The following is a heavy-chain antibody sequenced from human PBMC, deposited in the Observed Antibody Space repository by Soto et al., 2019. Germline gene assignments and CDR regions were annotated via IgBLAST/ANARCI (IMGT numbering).Heavy chain of an antibody. CDR1: GDSISDTRYY. J-gene: IGHJ5*02. Sequence: SETLSLTCSVPGDSISDTRYYWGWIRQSPEKGLEWIGSIHHDGHAYYNSSIKSRVTLFADTSHNQFSLKMKSVTVADTALYFCARQVCGDYLGGNWFDHWGQGTLVTVSS. D-gene: IGHD4-17*01. V-gene: IGHV4-39*01. CDR3: ARQVCGDYLGGNWFDH. CDR2: IHHDGHA.